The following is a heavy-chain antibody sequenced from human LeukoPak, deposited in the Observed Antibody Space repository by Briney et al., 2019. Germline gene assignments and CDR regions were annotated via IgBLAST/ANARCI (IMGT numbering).Heavy chain of an antibody. J-gene: IGHJ4*02. CDR3: ARDSRGAGPDFDY. D-gene: IGHD6-19*01. CDR2: IYYSGTA. V-gene: IGHV4-59*01. Sequence: PSETLSLTCTVSGGSISSYYWSWIRQPPGKGLEWIGYIYYSGTASYNPSLESRVTISADTSRNQFSLRLSSVTAADTAVYYCARDSRGAGPDFDYWGQGTLVTVSS. CDR1: GGSISSYY.